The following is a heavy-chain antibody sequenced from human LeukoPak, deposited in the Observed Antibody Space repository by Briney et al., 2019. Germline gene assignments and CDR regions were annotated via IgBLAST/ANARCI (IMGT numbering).Heavy chain of an antibody. CDR2: IYYIGST. V-gene: IGHV4-59*01. J-gene: IGHJ4*01. D-gene: IGHD2-2*03. CDR3: ARGMDYFDY. Sequence: PSETLSLTCTVSGGSISSYYWSWIRQPPGKGLEWIGYIYYIGSTNYNPSLKSRVTISVDTSKNQFSLKLRTVTAADTAMYYCARGMDYFDYWSQGTLVTVSS. CDR1: GGSISSYY.